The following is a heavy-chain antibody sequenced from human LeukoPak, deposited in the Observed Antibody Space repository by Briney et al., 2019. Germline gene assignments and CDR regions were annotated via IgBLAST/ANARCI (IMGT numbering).Heavy chain of an antibody. J-gene: IGHJ6*03. D-gene: IGHD3-3*01. CDR3: AREYYDFWSTSSPYMDV. Sequence: PGGSLRLSCAASGFTFSSYAMSWVRQAPGKGLEWVAVISYDGSNKYYADSVKGRFTISRDNSKNTLYLQMNSLRAEDTAVYYCAREYYDFWSTSSPYMDVWGKGTTVTVSS. CDR1: GFTFSSYA. V-gene: IGHV3-30*04. CDR2: ISYDGSNK.